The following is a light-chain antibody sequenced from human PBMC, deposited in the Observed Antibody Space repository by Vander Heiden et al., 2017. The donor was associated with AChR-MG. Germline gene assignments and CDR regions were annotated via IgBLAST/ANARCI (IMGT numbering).Light chain of an antibody. CDR2: DDS. CDR3: QVWGSSSDCV. J-gene: IGLJ2*01. Sequence: VLNQPPSGSVAPGKTASSTCGGNNIGSNDVRWYQQQPGQAHVLVVHDDSDRPAGIPGRFGASNSGNTATLTISRVEAGEEDYYYCQVWGSSSDCVFGGGTKLTVL. CDR1: NIGSND. V-gene: IGLV3-21*03.